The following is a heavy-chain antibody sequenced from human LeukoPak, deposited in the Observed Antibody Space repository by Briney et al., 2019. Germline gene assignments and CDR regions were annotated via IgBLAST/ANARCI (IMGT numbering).Heavy chain of an antibody. CDR3: ARGLYGSGTGDY. CDR1: GFTVSNNY. CDR2: IYSGGST. J-gene: IGHJ4*02. D-gene: IGHD3-10*01. V-gene: IGHV3-66*01. Sequence: PGGSLRLSCAASGFTVSNNYMSWVRQAPWKGLEWVSVIYSGGSTYYADSVKGRFTISRDNSKNTVDLQMNSLRAEDTAVYFCARGLYGSGTGDYWGLGTLVTVSS.